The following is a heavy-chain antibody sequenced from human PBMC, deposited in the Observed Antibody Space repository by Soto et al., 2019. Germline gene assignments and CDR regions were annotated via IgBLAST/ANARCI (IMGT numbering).Heavy chain of an antibody. D-gene: IGHD6-6*01. CDR2: INPSGGST. CDR3: ARVISSSSSDYYYGMDV. J-gene: IGHJ6*02. CDR1: GYTFTSYY. Sequence: QVQLVQSGAEVKKPGASVKVSCKASGYTFTSYYMHWVRQAPGQGLEWMGIINPSGGSTSYAQKCQGRVNMPRETSQGTVYMELSSLRSEDKAVYYCARVISSSSSDYYYGMDVWGQGTTVTVSS. V-gene: IGHV1-46*01.